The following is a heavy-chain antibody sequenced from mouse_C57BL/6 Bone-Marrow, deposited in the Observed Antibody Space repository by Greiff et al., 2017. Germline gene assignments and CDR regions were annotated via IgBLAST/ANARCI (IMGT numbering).Heavy chain of an antibody. CDR3: ARPDGPYAMDY. CDR2: IHPNSGST. CDR1: GYTFTSYW. V-gene: IGHV1-64*01. J-gene: IGHJ4*01. Sequence: QVQLKQPGAELVKPGASVKLSCKASGYTFTSYWMHWVKQRPGQGLEWIGMIHPNSGSTNYNEKFKSKATLTVDKSSSTAYMQLSSLTSEDSAVYYSARPDGPYAMDYWGQGTSVTVSS.